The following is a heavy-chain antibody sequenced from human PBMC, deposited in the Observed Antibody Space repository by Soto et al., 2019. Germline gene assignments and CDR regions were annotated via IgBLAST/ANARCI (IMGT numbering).Heavy chain of an antibody. CDR2: INHSGST. Sequence: QVQLQQWGAGLLKPSETLSLTCAVYGGSFSGYYWSWIRQPPGKGLEWIGEINHSGSTNYNPSLKSHVTISVDPSKNQFSLKLSSVTAADTAVYYCARRARGVPFDSWGQGTLVTVSS. V-gene: IGHV4-34*01. J-gene: IGHJ4*02. CDR3: ARRARGVPFDS. CDR1: GGSFSGYY. D-gene: IGHD3-10*01.